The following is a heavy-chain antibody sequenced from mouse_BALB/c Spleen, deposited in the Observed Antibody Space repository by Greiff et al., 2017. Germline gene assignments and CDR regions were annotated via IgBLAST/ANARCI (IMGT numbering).Heavy chain of an antibody. V-gene: IGHV1-7*01. J-gene: IGHJ3*01. CDR2: INPSTGYT. Sequence: QVHVKQSGAELAKPGASVKMSCKASGYTFTSYWMHWVKQRPGQGLEWIGYINPSTGYTEYNQKFKDKATLTADKSSSTAYMQLSSLTSEDSAVYYCARSRWLAAYWGQGTLVTVSA. D-gene: IGHD2-2*01. CDR3: ARSRWLAAY. CDR1: GYTFTSYW.